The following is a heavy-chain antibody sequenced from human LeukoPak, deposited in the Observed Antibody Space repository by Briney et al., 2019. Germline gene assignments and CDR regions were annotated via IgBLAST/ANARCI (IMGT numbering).Heavy chain of an antibody. V-gene: IGHV3-7*01. CDR3: ARDQLYYDFWSGYSDYFDY. Sequence: PGGSLRLSCAASGFTFSSYWMSWVRQAPGKGLEWVANIKQDGSEKYYVDSVKGRFTISRDNAKNSLYLQMNSLRAEDTAVYYCARDQLYYDFWSGYSDYFDYWGQGTLVTVSS. D-gene: IGHD3-3*01. J-gene: IGHJ4*02. CDR2: IKQDGSEK. CDR1: GFTFSSYW.